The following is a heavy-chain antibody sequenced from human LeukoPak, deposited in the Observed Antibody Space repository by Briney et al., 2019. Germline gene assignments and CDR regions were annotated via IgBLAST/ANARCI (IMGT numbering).Heavy chain of an antibody. V-gene: IGHV4-59*01. Sequence: SETLSLTCTVSGGSISNYYWSWIRQPPGKGLEWIGYIYYSGSTNYNPSLKSRVTISVDTSKNQFSLNLTSVTAADTAVYYCARFTPQGYGWGGYNRFDPWGQGTLVTVSS. CDR1: GGSISNYY. CDR2: IYYSGST. D-gene: IGHD5-24*01. J-gene: IGHJ5*02. CDR3: ARFTPQGYGWGGYNRFDP.